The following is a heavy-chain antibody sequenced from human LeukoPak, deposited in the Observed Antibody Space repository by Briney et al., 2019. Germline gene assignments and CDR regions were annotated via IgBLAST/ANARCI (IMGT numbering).Heavy chain of an antibody. CDR2: INHDARSI. V-gene: IGHV3-7*04. CDR1: GFTLTSYW. Sequence: GGSLRLSCAVSGFTLTSYWMSWVRQAPDKGLEWVANINHDARSINYAGSVRGRFTISRDNAKNTPYLQMNSLRADDTALYYCARTGCIDEGFFYWG. J-gene: IGHJ4*01. CDR3: ARTGCIDEGFFY. D-gene: IGHD3-3*01.